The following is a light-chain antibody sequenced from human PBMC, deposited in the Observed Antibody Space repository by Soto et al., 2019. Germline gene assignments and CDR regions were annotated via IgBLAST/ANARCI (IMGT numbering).Light chain of an antibody. Sequence: DIQFTQSPSFLSASVGDRVTITCRSSQGISSYLAWYQQKPGTAPKLLISAASTLQSGVPSRFSGSGSATEFTLTISSLQPEDFATNDCHQLNSYPITFGQGTRMEIK. V-gene: IGKV1-9*01. J-gene: IGKJ5*01. CDR3: HQLNSYPIT. CDR1: QGISSY. CDR2: AAS.